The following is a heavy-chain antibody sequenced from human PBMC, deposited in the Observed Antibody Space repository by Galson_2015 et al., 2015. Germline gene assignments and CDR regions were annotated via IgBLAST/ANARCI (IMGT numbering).Heavy chain of an antibody. CDR1: GGTFSSYA. Sequence: SVKVSCKASGGTFSSYAISWVRQAPGQGLEWMGGIIPIFGTANYAQKFQGRVTITADESTSTAYMELSSLRSEDTAVYYCARVTPATDAFEIWGQGTMVTVSS. J-gene: IGHJ3*02. CDR2: IIPIFGTA. V-gene: IGHV1-69*13. CDR3: ARVTPATDAFEI.